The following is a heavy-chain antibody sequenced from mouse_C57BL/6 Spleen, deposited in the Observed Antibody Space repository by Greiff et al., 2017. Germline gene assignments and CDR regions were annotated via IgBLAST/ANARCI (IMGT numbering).Heavy chain of an antibody. J-gene: IGHJ4*01. CDR3: AIWDYGSSSHAMDY. V-gene: IGHV1-69*01. CDR1: GYTFTSYW. D-gene: IGHD1-1*01. CDR2: IDPSDSYT. Sequence: QVQLQQPGAELVMPGASVKLSCKASGYTFTSYWMHWVKQRPGQGLEWIGEIDPSDSYTNYNQKFKGKSTLTVDKSSSTAYMQLSSLTSEDAAVYYCAIWDYGSSSHAMDYWGQGTSVTVSS.